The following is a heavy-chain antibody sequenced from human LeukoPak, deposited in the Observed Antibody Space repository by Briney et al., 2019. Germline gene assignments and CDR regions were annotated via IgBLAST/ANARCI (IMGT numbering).Heavy chain of an antibody. V-gene: IGHV4-61*02. CDR2: IYTSGST. CDR1: GGSISSSSYY. CDR3: ALGGWELKDYYYYYMDV. D-gene: IGHD1-26*01. J-gene: IGHJ6*03. Sequence: SETLSLTCTVSGGSISSSSYYWSWIRQPAGKGLEWIGRIYTSGSTNYNPSLKSRVTISVDTSKNQFSLKLSSVTAADTAVYYCALGGWELKDYYYYYMDVWGKGTTVTVSS.